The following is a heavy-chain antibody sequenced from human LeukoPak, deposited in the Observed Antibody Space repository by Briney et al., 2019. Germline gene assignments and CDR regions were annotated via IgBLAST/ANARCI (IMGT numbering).Heavy chain of an antibody. CDR1: GYSLTELA. CDR2: YEAERGEM. CDR3: AAGTFYSLTTVY. D-gene: IGHD2/OR15-2a*01. V-gene: IGHV1-24*01. J-gene: IGHJ4*02. Sequence: ASVKVSCKVSGYSLTELAMHWVRQAPGKGLEWMGSYEAERGEMINAQKFQVRVTMTEDTSTDTAYMELSSLTSEDTAVYYCAAGTFYSLTTVYWGQGTLISVSS.